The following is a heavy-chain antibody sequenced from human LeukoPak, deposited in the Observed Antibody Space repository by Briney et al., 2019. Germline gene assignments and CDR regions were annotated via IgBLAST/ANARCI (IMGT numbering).Heavy chain of an antibody. CDR3: AKLCSGGSCYWNY. J-gene: IGHJ4*02. D-gene: IGHD2-15*01. CDR2: ISASGRTT. V-gene: IGHV3-23*01. Sequence: GGSLRLSCAASGFAFSSYAMSWVRQAPGKGLEWVSHISASGRTTDYADSVKGRFTISRDNSKNTVYLQMNSLRAEDTAVYYCAKLCSGGSCYWNYWGQGTLVTVSS. CDR1: GFAFSSYA.